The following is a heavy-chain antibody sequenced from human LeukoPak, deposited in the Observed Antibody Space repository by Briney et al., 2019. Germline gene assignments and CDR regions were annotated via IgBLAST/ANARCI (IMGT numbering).Heavy chain of an antibody. CDR1: GFTFNNYA. D-gene: IGHD6-13*01. CDR3: AKSRYSSSWYYFDY. V-gene: IGHV3-23*01. J-gene: IGHJ4*02. CDR2: ISGGGETT. Sequence: GGSLRLSCAASGFTFNNYAMNWVRQAPGKGLEWVSSISGGGETTYYADSAKGRFTISRDNSKNTLYLQMNSLRAEDTAVYYCAKSRYSSSWYYFDYWGQGTLVTVSS.